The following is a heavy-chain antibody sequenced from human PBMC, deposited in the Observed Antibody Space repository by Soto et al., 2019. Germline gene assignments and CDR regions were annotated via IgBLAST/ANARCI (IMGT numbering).Heavy chain of an antibody. CDR2: ISSSSSYT. D-gene: IGHD5-18*01. J-gene: IGHJ4*02. CDR1: GFTFSDYY. CDR3: AREMDTTYFDY. V-gene: IGHV3-11*06. Sequence: GGSLRLSCAASGFTFSDYYMSWIRQAPGKGLEWVSYISSSSSYTNYADSVKGRFTISRDNAKNSLYLQMNSLRAEDTDVYYCAREMDTTYFDYWGQGTLVTVSS.